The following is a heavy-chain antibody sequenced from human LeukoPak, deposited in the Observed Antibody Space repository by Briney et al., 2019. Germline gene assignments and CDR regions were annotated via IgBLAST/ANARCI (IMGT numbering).Heavy chain of an antibody. Sequence: SETLSLTCTVSGGSIGTYYWSWVRQSPGKGLEWIGYIYVTGNRYNPYLQSRVTISVDTSRNQFFLKMSSVNAADTAVYYCARHIGGGIEDMDVWGKGTKVTVSS. CDR2: IYVTGN. CDR1: GGSIGTYY. D-gene: IGHD3-16*02. CDR3: ARHIGGGIEDMDV. V-gene: IGHV4-59*08. J-gene: IGHJ6*03.